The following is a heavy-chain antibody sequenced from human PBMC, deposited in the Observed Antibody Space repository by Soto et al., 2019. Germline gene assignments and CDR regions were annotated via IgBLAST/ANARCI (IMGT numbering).Heavy chain of an antibody. D-gene: IGHD2-15*01. CDR3: ARERYCSGGSCYPDKIYYYMDV. CDR1: GFTFSSYG. CDR2: IWYDGSNK. Sequence: GGSLRLSCAASGFTFSSYGMHWVRQAPGKGLEWVAVIWYDGSNKYYADSVKGRFTISRDNSKNTLYLQMNSLRAEDTAVYYCARERYCSGGSCYPDKIYYYMDVWGKGTTVTVSS. J-gene: IGHJ6*03. V-gene: IGHV3-33*01.